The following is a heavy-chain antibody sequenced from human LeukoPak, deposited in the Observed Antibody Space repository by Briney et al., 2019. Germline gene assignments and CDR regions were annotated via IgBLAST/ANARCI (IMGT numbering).Heavy chain of an antibody. CDR2: IRYDGSNK. J-gene: IGHJ4*02. CDR3: ATGYSSGWYGRLDY. D-gene: IGHD6-19*01. V-gene: IGHV3-30*02. Sequence: GGSLRLSXAASGFTFRSYGMHWVRQAPGKGLEWVAFIRYDGSNKYYADSVKARFTLSRDNSKNTMYLQMNTLRAEDTAVYYCATGYSSGWYGRLDYWGQGTLVTVSS. CDR1: GFTFRSYG.